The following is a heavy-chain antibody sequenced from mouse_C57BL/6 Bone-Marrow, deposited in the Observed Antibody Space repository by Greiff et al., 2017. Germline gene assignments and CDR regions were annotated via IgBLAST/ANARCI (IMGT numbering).Heavy chain of an antibody. V-gene: IGHV1-14*01. D-gene: IGHD1-1*01. CDR3: ATSYYGSSPAS. CDR1: GYTFTSYV. J-gene: IGHJ2*01. Sequence: VQLKESGPELVKPGASVKLSCKASGYTFTSYVMHWVKQKTGQGLEWIGYINPYNDDTKYNEKFKGKATLTSDKSSSTAYMELSSLTSEDSAVYYCATSYYGSSPASWGQGTTLTLSS. CDR2: INPYNDDT.